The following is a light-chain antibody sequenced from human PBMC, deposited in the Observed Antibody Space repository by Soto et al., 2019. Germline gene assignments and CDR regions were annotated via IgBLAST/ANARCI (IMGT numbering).Light chain of an antibody. V-gene: IGKV3-20*01. CDR2: GAS. Sequence: EIVLTQSPGTLSLSPGERATLSCRASESVSSSYLAWYQQKPGQAPRLLIYGASSRATGIPDRFSGSGSGTDFTLTISRLEPEDSAVYYCQQFGNSPWTFGQGTPVEIK. CDR3: QQFGNSPWT. CDR1: ESVSSSY. J-gene: IGKJ1*01.